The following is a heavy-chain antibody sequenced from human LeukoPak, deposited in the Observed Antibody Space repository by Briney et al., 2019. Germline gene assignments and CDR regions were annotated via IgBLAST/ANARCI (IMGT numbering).Heavy chain of an antibody. CDR1: GGSISSGDYY. V-gene: IGHV4-30-4*08. J-gene: IGHJ4*02. Sequence: PSQTLSLTCTVSGGSISSGDYYWSWIRQPPGKGLEWIGYIYYSGSTYYSPSLKSRVTISVDTSKNQFSLKLSSATAADTAVYYCARGRYDSSGYYLDYWGQGTLVTVSS. CDR3: ARGRYDSSGYYLDY. D-gene: IGHD3-22*01. CDR2: IYYSGST.